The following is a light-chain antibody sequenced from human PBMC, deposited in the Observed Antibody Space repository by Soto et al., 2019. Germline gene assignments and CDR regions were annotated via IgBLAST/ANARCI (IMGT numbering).Light chain of an antibody. Sequence: QSVLTQPPSASGSPGQSVTISCTGSSSDIGGYNYVSWYQQLSGEPHGVPDRFSGSKSGNTASLTISGLQAEDEADYYCCSYAGSSYVFGTGTKVTVL. J-gene: IGLJ1*01. V-gene: IGLV2-8*01. CDR2: S. CDR1: SSDIGGYNY. CDR3: CSYAGSSYV.